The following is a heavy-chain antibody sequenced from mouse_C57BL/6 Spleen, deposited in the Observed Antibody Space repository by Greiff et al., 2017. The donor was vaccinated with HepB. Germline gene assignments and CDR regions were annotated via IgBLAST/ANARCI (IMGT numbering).Heavy chain of an antibody. Sequence: QVQLQQSGPGLVQPSQSLSITCTVSGFSLTSYGVHWVRQSPGKGLEWLGVIWSGGSTDYNAAFISRLSISKDNSKSQVFFKMNSLQADDTAIYYCARRRIYYDYDGNAMDYWGQGTSVTVSS. V-gene: IGHV2-2*01. CDR2: IWSGGST. CDR3: ARRRIYYDYDGNAMDY. D-gene: IGHD2-4*01. J-gene: IGHJ4*01. CDR1: GFSLTSYG.